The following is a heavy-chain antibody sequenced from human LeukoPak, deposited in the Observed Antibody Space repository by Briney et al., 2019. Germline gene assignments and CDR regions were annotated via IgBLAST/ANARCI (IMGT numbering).Heavy chain of an antibody. Sequence: PSETLSLTCTVSGGSISSSSYYWGWIRQPPGKGLEWIGSIYYSGSTYYNPSLKSRVTISVDTSKNQFSLKLSSVTAADTAVYYCARDQGGGSCYLVLCGMDVWGQGTTVTVSS. V-gene: IGHV4-39*02. J-gene: IGHJ6*02. CDR3: ARDQGGGSCYLVLCGMDV. CDR2: IYYSGST. D-gene: IGHD2-15*01. CDR1: GGSISSSSYY.